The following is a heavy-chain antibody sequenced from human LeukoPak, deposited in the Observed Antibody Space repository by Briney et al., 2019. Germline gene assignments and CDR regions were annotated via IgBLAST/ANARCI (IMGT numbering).Heavy chain of an antibody. CDR3: ASVVSGIVGATMVYAFDI. CDR2: IYYSGST. D-gene: IGHD1-26*01. V-gene: IGHV4-39*07. J-gene: IGHJ3*02. Sequence: SETLSLTCTVSGGSFSGYYWGWIRQPPGKGLEWIGSIYYSGSTYYNPSLKSRVTISVDTSKNQFSLKLSSVTAADTAVYYCASVVSGIVGATMVYAFDIWGQGTIVTVSS. CDR1: GGSFSGYY.